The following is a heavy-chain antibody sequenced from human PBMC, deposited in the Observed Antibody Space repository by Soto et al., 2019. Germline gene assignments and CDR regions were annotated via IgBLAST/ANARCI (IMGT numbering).Heavy chain of an antibody. Sequence: SETLSLTCTVSGDSVRSGIYYWSRSRQPPGKRLELIGFIDYSGSTNHNPSLKSRVTISIDTSKNQFSLKLKSVTAADTAVYYCARVGYHSSDYLSKWFDPWGQGTLVTVSS. CDR2: IDYSGST. CDR3: ARVGYHSSDYLSKWFDP. CDR1: GDSVRSGIYY. J-gene: IGHJ5*02. V-gene: IGHV4-61*01. D-gene: IGHD3-22*01.